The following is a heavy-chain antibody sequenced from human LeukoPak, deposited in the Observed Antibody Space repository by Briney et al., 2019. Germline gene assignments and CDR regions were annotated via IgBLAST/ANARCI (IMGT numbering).Heavy chain of an antibody. J-gene: IGHJ4*02. D-gene: IGHD2-21*01. Sequence: ASVKVSCKASGYISSDYYTDCVRQAPGRGFEWMGWISRYSGATKLAQKFQGRVTLTRDTSISTAYVELSNLASDDTGVYYCVSWAGGNSDVASCDYWGQGTLVIVSS. V-gene: IGHV1-2*02. CDR3: VSWAGGNSDVASCDY. CDR1: GYISSDYY. CDR2: ISRYSGAT.